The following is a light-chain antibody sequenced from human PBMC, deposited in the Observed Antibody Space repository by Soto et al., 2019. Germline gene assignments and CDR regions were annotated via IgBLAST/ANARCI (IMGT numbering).Light chain of an antibody. CDR2: DAS. CDR3: QQYNSYRT. CDR1: QSISIW. V-gene: IGKV1-5*01. J-gene: IGKJ1*01. Sequence: DIQMTQSPSSFSASTGDRVTITCRARQSISIWLAWYQQKPGKAPKLLIYDASILESGVPSRFSGSGSGTEFTLTISSLQPDDFATYYCQQYNSYRTFGQGTKVDIK.